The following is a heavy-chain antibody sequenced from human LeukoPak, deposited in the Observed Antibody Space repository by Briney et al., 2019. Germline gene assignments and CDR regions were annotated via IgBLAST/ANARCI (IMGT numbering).Heavy chain of an antibody. D-gene: IGHD3-10*01. V-gene: IGHV1-69*13. CDR3: ASTMVRGVISYYGMDV. CDR1: GGTFSSYA. CDR2: IIPIFGTA. J-gene: IGHJ6*04. Sequence: ASVKVSCKASGGTFSSYAISWVRQAPGQGLEWMGGIIPIFGTANYAQKFQGRVTITADESTSTAYMELSSLRSEDTAVYYCASTMVRGVISYYGMDVWGKGTTVTVSS.